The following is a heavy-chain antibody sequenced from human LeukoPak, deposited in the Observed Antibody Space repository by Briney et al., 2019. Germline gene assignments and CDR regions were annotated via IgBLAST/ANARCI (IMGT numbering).Heavy chain of an antibody. CDR2: ISSSSSYI. CDR1: GFTFSSYS. Sequence: GGSLRLSCAASGFTFSSYSMNWVRQAPGKGLEWVSSISSSSSYIYYADSVKGRFTISRDNAKNSLHLQMNSLRAEDTAVYYCAREEARKVDYWGQGTLVTASS. V-gene: IGHV3-21*01. D-gene: IGHD6-6*01. CDR3: AREEARKVDY. J-gene: IGHJ4*02.